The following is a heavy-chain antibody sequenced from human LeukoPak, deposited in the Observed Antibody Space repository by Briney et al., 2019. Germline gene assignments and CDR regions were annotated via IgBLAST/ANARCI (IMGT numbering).Heavy chain of an antibody. CDR3: ARGLRDGYNYHYFDY. CDR2: IYYSGST. Sequence: SETLSLTCTVSGGSISSYYWSWIRQPPGKGLEWIGYIYYSGSTNYNPSLKSRVTIPVDTSKNQFSLKLSSVTAADTAVYYCARGLRDGYNYHYFDYWGQGTLVTVSS. V-gene: IGHV4-59*01. J-gene: IGHJ4*02. CDR1: GGSISSYY. D-gene: IGHD5-24*01.